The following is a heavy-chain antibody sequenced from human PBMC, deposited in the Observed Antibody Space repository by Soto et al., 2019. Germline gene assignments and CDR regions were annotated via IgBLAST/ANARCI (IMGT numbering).Heavy chain of an antibody. CDR1: GFSFNSHW. V-gene: IGHV3-7*01. D-gene: IGHD3-22*01. J-gene: IGHJ4*02. CDR3: ARVTDYYESSGYFDY. CDR2: IKQDGSEK. Sequence: GGTLRLSFAASGFSFNSHWMSWVRQATGKGLEWVANIKQDGSEKYYVDSVKGRFTISRDNAKNSLNLQMNSLRAEDTAVYYCARVTDYYESSGYFDYWGQGTLVTVSS.